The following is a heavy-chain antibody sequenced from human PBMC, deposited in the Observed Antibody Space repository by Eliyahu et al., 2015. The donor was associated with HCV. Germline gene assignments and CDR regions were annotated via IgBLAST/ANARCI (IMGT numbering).Heavy chain of an antibody. V-gene: IGHV4-59*01. CDR1: GGXITXYX. J-gene: IGHJ5*02. D-gene: IGHD6-19*01. CDR2: IHYSGST. Sequence: QVQLQESGPGLVKPSETLSLTCTVSGGXITXYXWSWVRQPPGKGLEWIGYIHYSGSTNYNPPLKXRVTISVDTSKNQFSLNLTSVTAADTAVYYCASGGGGIAVAGTGGWFDPWGQGTLVTVSS. CDR3: ASGGGGIAVAGTGGWFDP.